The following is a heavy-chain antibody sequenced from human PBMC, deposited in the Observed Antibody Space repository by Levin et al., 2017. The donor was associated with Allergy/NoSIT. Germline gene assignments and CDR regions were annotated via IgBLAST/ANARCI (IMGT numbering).Heavy chain of an antibody. CDR2: ISYDGSNK. Sequence: GGSLRLSCAASGFTFSSYGMHWVRQAPGKGLEWVAVISYDGSNKYYADSVKGRFTISRDNSKNTLYLQMNSLRAEDTAVYYCANDLTLYCGGDCSDAFDIWGQGTMVTVSS. D-gene: IGHD2-21*02. CDR3: ANDLTLYCGGDCSDAFDI. CDR1: GFTFSSYG. V-gene: IGHV3-30*18. J-gene: IGHJ3*02.